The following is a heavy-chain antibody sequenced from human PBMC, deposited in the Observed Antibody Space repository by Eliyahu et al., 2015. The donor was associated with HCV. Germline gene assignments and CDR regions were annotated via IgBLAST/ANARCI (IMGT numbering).Heavy chain of an antibody. V-gene: IGHV3-15*01. CDR1: GFTFXNAW. J-gene: IGHJ4*02. CDR3: TTDPLSYSFWSEWTAKYYFDY. CDR2: IKSKTEGGTT. Sequence: EVQLVESGGGLVEPGGSLXLSCAASGFTFXNAWXXXVXQVPGKGLEWLGRIKSKTEGGTTDYAAPVKGRFNISRDDSKNTTYLQMSSLKTEDTAVYYCTTDPLSYSFWSEWTAKYYFDYWGQGTLVTVSP. D-gene: IGHD3-3*01.